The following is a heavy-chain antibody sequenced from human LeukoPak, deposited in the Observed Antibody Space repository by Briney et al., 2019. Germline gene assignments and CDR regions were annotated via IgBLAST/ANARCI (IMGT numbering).Heavy chain of an antibody. V-gene: IGHV3-23*01. J-gene: IGHJ4*02. CDR3: AKDHDSSGSFFDY. CDR1: GFTFSSYA. CDR2: ISGSGGST. D-gene: IGHD3-22*01. Sequence: GGSPRLSCAASGFTFSSYAMSWVRQAPGKGLEWVSAISGSGGSTYYADSVKGRFTISRDNSKNTLYLQMNSLRAEDTAVYYCAKDHDSSGSFFDYWGQGTLVTVSS.